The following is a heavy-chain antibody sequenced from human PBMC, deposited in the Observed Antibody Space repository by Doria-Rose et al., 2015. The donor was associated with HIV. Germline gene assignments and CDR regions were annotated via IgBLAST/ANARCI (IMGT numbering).Heavy chain of an antibody. CDR3: ARIKSSRWYHKYYFDF. D-gene: IGHD6-13*01. J-gene: IGHJ4*02. CDR1: GVSLSSPGMG. Sequence: QVQLVQSGPVLVKPTETLTLTCTVSGVSLSSPGMGVSWIRQPPGKALEWLAHIFSDDERSYKTSLKIRLNISGCTSKSQVVLTMTDMDPVDTAAYYCARIKSSRWYHKYYFDFWGQGTLVIVSA. CDR2: IFSDDER. V-gene: IGHV2-26*01.